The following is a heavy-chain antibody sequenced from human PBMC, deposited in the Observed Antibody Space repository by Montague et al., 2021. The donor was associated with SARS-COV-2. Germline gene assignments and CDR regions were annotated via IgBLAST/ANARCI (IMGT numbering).Heavy chain of an antibody. J-gene: IGHJ5*01. CDR3: ARQDAWAYCGDEGYRGGFDF. CDR2: IFYNGST. CDR1: FGSISTYY. D-gene: IGHD2-21*01. Sequence: SETLSLTCTVSFGSISTYYWSWIRQPPGKGLEWIGFIFYNGSTKYNPSLKSRVSISLDTSKNQFSLKLSSVTAADTAVYYCARQDAWAYCGDEGYRGGFDFWGQGTMVTVSS. V-gene: IGHV4-59*01.